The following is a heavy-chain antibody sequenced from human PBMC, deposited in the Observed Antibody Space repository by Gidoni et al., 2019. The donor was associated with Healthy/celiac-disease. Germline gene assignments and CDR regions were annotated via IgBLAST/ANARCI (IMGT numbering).Heavy chain of an antibody. J-gene: IGHJ3*02. CDR2: ISSNGGST. Sequence: EVQLVASGGGLVQPGGSLRLSCSASGFTFSSYAMPWVRQAPGKGLEYVSAISSNGGSTYYADSVKGRFTISRDNSKNTLYLQMSSLRAEDTAVYYCVKGAAADAFDIWGQGTMVTALF. CDR1: GFTFSSYA. V-gene: IGHV3-64D*09. CDR3: VKGAAADAFDI. D-gene: IGHD2-15*01.